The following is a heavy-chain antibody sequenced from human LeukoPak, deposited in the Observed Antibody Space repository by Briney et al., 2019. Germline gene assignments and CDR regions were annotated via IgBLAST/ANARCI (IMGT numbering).Heavy chain of an antibody. J-gene: IGHJ4*02. CDR2: VFYSGTT. CDR3: ARGWHGSGCALGY. V-gene: IGHV4-59*01. Sequence: RPSETLSLTCSVSGGSISGYYGSCIRQPPGMGLEWIGYVFYSGTTNYNPSLKSRVTISVDTSKNQFSLRLTSVTAADTAVYYCARGWHGSGCALGYWGRGTLVTASS. D-gene: IGHD3-10*01. CDR1: GGSISGYY.